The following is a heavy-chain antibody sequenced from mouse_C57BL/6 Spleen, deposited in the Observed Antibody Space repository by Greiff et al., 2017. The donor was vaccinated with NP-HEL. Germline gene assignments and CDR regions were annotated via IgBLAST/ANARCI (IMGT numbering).Heavy chain of an antibody. J-gene: IGHJ2*01. CDR1: GFNIKDDY. D-gene: IGHD5-5*01. CDR2: IDPENGDT. V-gene: IGHV14-4*01. Sequence: EVQLKQSGAELVRPGASVKLSCTASGFNIKDDYMHWVKQRPEQGLEWIGWIDPENGDTEYASKFQGKATITADPSSNTAYLQLSSLTSEDTAVYYCTTLPSRVDYWGQGTTLTVSS. CDR3: TTLPSRVDY.